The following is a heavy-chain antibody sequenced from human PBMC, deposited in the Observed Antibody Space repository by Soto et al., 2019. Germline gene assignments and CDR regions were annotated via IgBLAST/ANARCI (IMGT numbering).Heavy chain of an antibody. V-gene: IGHV1-2*02. CDR3: ARGPSGSDGPYHFDF. CDR1: AYTFAGSY. Sequence: QVQLVQSGAEVKKPGASVKVSCRPSAYTFAGSYVHWVRQAPGQGLEWIGWISLKTGGANYAQKFQGRVTMTRDKSMSTAYMELSRLRSDDTAVYYCARGPSGSDGPYHFDFWGQETLVTVSS. J-gene: IGHJ4*02. CDR2: ISLKTGGA. D-gene: IGHD5-12*01.